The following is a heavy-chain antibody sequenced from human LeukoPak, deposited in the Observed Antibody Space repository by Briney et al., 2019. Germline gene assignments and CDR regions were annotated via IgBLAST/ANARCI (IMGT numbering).Heavy chain of an antibody. J-gene: IGHJ6*03. V-gene: IGHV4-34*01. CDR2: INHSGST. D-gene: IGHD6-13*01. CDR3: ARGYSSSWYDYYYYMGV. Sequence: SETLSLTCAVYGGSFSGYYWSWIRQPPGKGLEWIGEINHSGSTNYNPSLKSRVTISVDTSKNQFSLKLSSVTAADTAVYYCARGYSSSWYDYYYYMGVWGKGTTVTVSS. CDR1: GGSFSGYY.